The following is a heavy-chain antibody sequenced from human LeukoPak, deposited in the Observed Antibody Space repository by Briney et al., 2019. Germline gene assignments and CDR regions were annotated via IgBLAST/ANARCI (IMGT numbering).Heavy chain of an antibody. CDR3: ARGRVSSSTWYSTYYYFFYMDF. J-gene: IGHJ6*03. Sequence: SETLSLTCTVSDDSITMYYWTWIRQPPGKGLEWIGDVDHTGSTKFNPSLNGRVSISRDTSKNFFSLRLRSVTAADTAVYFCARGRVSSSTWYSTYYYFFYMDFWGKGTTVTVSS. V-gene: IGHV4-59*01. D-gene: IGHD4-11*01. CDR2: VDHTGST. CDR1: DDSITMYY.